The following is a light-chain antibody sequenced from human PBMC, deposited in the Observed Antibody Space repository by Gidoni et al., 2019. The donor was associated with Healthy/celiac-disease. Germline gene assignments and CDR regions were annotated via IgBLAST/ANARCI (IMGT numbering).Light chain of an antibody. CDR3: NYRDSSGNHVV. CDR2: GKN. Sequence: SSEPPHDPAVSVALAQTVRITCPVDSLRSYYASWYQQNPGKSPVLVIYGKNSRPSGIPDRFSGSSSGNTASLTITGAEAEDEADYYCNYRDSSGNHVVFGGGTKLTVL. CDR1: SLRSYY. V-gene: IGLV3-19*01. J-gene: IGLJ2*01.